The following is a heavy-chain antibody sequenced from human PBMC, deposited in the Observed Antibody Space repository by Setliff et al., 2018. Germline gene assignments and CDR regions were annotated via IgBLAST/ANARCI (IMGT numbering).Heavy chain of an antibody. Sequence: SVKVSCKASGGTFSSYAISWVRQAPGQGLEWMGGIIPMFGTANYAQKFQGRVTITADESTSTAYMELSSLRSEDTAVYYCARGRHPPWSGYPYYYMDVWGKGTTVTVSS. D-gene: IGHD3-3*01. V-gene: IGHV1-69*13. CDR3: ARGRHPPWSGYPYYYMDV. CDR1: GGTFSSYA. J-gene: IGHJ6*03. CDR2: IIPMFGTA.